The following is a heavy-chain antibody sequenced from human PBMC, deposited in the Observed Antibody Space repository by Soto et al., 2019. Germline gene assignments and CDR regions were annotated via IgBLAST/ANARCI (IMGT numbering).Heavy chain of an antibody. CDR1: GFTFRTNA. CDR2: ISGSGSST. Sequence: GGSLRLSCAASGFTFRTNAMSWVRQAPGKGLEWVSGISGSGSSTNYADSVKGRFTISRDNSKYMLYLQMNSLRGEDTAVYYCAKTEDYYYDSSGFLGYWGQGTLVTVSS. D-gene: IGHD3-22*01. V-gene: IGHV3-23*01. J-gene: IGHJ4*02. CDR3: AKTEDYYYDSSGFLGY.